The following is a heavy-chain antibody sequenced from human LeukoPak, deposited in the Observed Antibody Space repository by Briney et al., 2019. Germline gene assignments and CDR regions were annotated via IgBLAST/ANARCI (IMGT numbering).Heavy chain of an antibody. CDR3: AKDSGWYGADAFDI. D-gene: IGHD6-19*01. V-gene: IGHV3-30*02. J-gene: IGHJ3*02. Sequence: PGQSLRLSCAASGFTFSSYGMHWVRQAPGKGLEWVAFIRYDGSNEYYADSVKGRFTISRDNSKNTLYQQMNSLRAEDTAVYYCAKDSGWYGADAFDIWGQGTMVTVSS. CDR1: GFTFSSYG. CDR2: IRYDGSNE.